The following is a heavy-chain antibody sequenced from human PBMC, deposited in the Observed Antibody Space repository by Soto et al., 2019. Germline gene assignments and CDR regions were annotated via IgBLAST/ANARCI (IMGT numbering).Heavy chain of an antibody. CDR1: GFSFRDYD. CDR3: ARAYLGRLPRRADYYYAMDV. D-gene: IGHD1-26*01. Sequence: PGGSLRLSCAASGFSFRDYDMHWVRQRKGKGLEWVSALGAARDPYYVGSVKGRFSVSRDNAQNSLFLQMNNLRVDDTAVYFCARAYLGRLPRRADYYYAMDVWGRGTTLTVSS. J-gene: IGHJ6*02. V-gene: IGHV3-13*05. CDR2: LGAARDP.